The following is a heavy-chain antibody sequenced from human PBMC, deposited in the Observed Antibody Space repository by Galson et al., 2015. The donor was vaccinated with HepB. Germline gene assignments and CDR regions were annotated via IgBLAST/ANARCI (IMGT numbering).Heavy chain of an antibody. Sequence: SVKVSCKASGYTFTRYYMHWVRQAPGQGLEWMGIINPSGGSTGYAQKFQGRVTMTRDTSTRTVYMEPSSLRSEDTAVYYCARGDCSGGSCYSGDWFDPWGQGTLVTVSS. CDR2: INPSGGST. CDR1: GYTFTRYY. J-gene: IGHJ5*02. V-gene: IGHV1-46*01. D-gene: IGHD2-15*01. CDR3: ARGDCSGGSCYSGDWFDP.